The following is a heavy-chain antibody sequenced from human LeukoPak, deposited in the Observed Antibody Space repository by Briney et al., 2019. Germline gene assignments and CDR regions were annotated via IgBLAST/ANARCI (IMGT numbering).Heavy chain of an antibody. CDR1: GFTLSSEW. CDR2: MYSDGGRT. J-gene: IGHJ4*02. V-gene: IGHV3-74*01. D-gene: IGHD4-17*01. CDR3: VRAADYGDYGGFDY. Sequence: GGSLRLSCAASGFTLSSEWMHWVRQAPGKGLVWVSRMYSDGGRTNYADSVKGRFTISRDNAKNTLYLQMHSLRAEDTAVYYCVRAADYGDYGGFDYWGQGTLVTVSS.